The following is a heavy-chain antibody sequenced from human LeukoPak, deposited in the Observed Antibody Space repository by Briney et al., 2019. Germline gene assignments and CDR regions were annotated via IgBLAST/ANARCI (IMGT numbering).Heavy chain of an antibody. D-gene: IGHD6-6*01. Sequence: GGSLRLSCAASGFTFRSYSMNWVRQAPGKGLECVSYISSSSSTIYYADSVKGRFTISRDNAKNSLYLQMNSLRAEDTAVYYCARGGGLVRTRAFFDYWGQGTLVTVSS. J-gene: IGHJ4*02. CDR2: ISSSSSTI. CDR3: ARGGGLVRTRAFFDY. CDR1: GFTFRSYS. V-gene: IGHV3-48*01.